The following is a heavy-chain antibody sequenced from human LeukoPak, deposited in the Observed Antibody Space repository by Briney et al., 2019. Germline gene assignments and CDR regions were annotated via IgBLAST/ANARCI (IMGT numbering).Heavy chain of an antibody. J-gene: IGHJ4*02. D-gene: IGHD3-22*01. CDR1: GFTFSSYA. CDR3: AKGWGDSSGSPPFDY. Sequence: GGSLRLSCAASGFTFSSYAMSWVRQAPGKGLEWVSAISGSGGSTYYADSVKGRFTISRDNSKNTLYLQMNSLRAEDTAVYYCAKGWGDSSGSPPFDYWGQGTLVTVSS. CDR2: ISGSGGST. V-gene: IGHV3-23*01.